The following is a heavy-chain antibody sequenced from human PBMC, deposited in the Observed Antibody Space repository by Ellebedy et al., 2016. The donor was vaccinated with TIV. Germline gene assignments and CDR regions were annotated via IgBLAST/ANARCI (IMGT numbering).Heavy chain of an antibody. CDR2: IKSKTDGGTT. CDR1: GFTFSNVW. J-gene: IGHJ6*04. Sequence: GESLKISXAASGFTFSNVWMSWVRQAPGKGLEWVGRIKSKTDGGTTDYAAPVKGRFTISRDDSKNTLYLQMNSLKTEDTAVYYCTTSYDFWSGPVWGKGTTVTVSS. D-gene: IGHD3-3*01. CDR3: TTSYDFWSGPV. V-gene: IGHV3-15*01.